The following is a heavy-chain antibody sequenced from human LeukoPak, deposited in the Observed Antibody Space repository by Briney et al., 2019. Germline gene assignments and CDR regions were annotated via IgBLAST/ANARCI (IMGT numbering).Heavy chain of an antibody. CDR2: IYYTGST. CDR3: ARHPGISAAGTGFDY. J-gene: IGHJ4*02. D-gene: IGHD6-13*01. CDR1: GGSFSDYY. V-gene: IGHV4-39*01. Sequence: SETLSLTCAVYGGSFSDYYWGWVRQPPGKGLEWIGSIYYTGSTYHNPSLKSRVAISVDTSKNQFSLKLGSVTAADTAVYYCARHPGISAAGTGFDYWGQGTLVTVSS.